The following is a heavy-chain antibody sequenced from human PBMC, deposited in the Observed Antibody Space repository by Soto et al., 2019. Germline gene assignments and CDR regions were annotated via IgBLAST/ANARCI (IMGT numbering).Heavy chain of an antibody. CDR3: ARVRSSSSLGYYYGMDV. V-gene: IGHV3-7*01. J-gene: IGHJ6*02. D-gene: IGHD6-6*01. Sequence: GGSLRLSCAASGFTFSSYWMSWVRQAPGKGLEWVANIKQDGSEKYYVDSVKGRFTISRDNAKNSLYLQMNSLRAEDTAVYYCARVRSSSSLGYYYGMDVWGQGTTVTVSS. CDR2: IKQDGSEK. CDR1: GFTFSSYW.